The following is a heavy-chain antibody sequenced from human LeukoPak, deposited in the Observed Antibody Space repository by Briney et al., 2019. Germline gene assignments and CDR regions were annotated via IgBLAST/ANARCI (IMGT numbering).Heavy chain of an antibody. CDR3: AKGPGMATVKRYLDY. V-gene: IGHV3-30*02. J-gene: IGHJ4*02. D-gene: IGHD5-24*01. CDR2: IRYDGSNK. CDR1: GSTFSSYG. Sequence: GGSLRLSCAASGSTFSSYGMHWVRQAPGKGLEWLAFIRYDGSNKYYADSVKGRFTISRDNAKNSLYLQMNSLRVEDTALYYCAKGPGMATVKRYLDYWGQGTLVTVSS.